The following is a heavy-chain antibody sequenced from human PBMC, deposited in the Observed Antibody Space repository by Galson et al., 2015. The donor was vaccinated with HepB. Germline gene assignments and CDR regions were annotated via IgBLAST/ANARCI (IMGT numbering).Heavy chain of an antibody. CDR3: ARAISYCSGPSCYVPRPYHYYGMDV. CDR2: IIPIFGTA. V-gene: IGHV1-69*13. J-gene: IGHJ6*02. D-gene: IGHD2-2*01. Sequence: SVKVSCKASGGTFSNSAINWVRQAPGQGLEWMGGIIPIFGTANYAQKFQGRVTITADESTSTAYMELSSLKSEDTAVYYCARAISYCSGPSCYVPRPYHYYGMDVWGQGTTVTVSS. CDR1: GGTFSNSA.